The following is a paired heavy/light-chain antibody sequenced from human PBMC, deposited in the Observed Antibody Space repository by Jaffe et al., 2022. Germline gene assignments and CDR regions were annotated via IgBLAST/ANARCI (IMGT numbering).Heavy chain of an antibody. D-gene: IGHD2-15*01. CDR3: AKDGGPHCTGGRCYENRWAFDI. CDR1: GFTFSSYA. J-gene: IGHJ3*02. CDR2: TTTSGGKT. Sequence: EVQLLESGGGLVQPGGSLRLSCAASGFTFSSYAMTWVRQAPGKGLEWVSATTTSGGKTYYADSVKGRFTISRDNSKNTLYLQMNILGAEDTAVYWCAKDGGPHCTGGRCYENRWAFDIWGQGTMVTVSS. V-gene: IGHV3-23*01.
Light chain of an antibody. CDR3: QQYNDWPLT. CDR1: QSVNSD. J-gene: IGKJ4*01. V-gene: IGKV3-15*01. Sequence: EIVMTQSPATLSVSPGERVTLSCRASQSVNSDLAWYQQKPGQTPRLLIYGASTRATGIPARFSGSGSGTEFTLTISSLQSEDSAVYNCQQYNDWPLTFGGGTKVKIK. CDR2: GAS.